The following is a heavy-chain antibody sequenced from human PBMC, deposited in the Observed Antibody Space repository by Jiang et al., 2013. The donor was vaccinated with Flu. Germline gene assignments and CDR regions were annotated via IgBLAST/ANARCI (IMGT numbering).Heavy chain of an antibody. Sequence: GSGLVKPSETLSLTCTVSGGSISSYYWSWIRQPPGKGLEWIGYIYYSGSTNYNPSLKSRVTISVDTSKNQFSLKLSSVTAADTAVYYCARVGSGLGGFDYWGQGTLVTVSS. CDR2: IYYSGST. CDR1: GGSISSYY. V-gene: IGHV4-59*08. D-gene: IGHD6-19*01. J-gene: IGHJ4*02. CDR3: ARVGSGLGGFDY.